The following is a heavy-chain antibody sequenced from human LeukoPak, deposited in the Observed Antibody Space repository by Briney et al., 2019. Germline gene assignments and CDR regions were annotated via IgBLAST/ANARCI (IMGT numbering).Heavy chain of an antibody. V-gene: IGHV4-34*01. CDR3: ATRQNCSSTSCYRLGDAFDI. J-gene: IGHJ3*02. Sequence: SETLSLTCAVYGGSFSGYYWSWIRQPPGKGLEWIGEINHSGSTNYNPSLKSRVTISVDTSKNQFSLKLSSVTAADTAVYYCATRQNCSSTSCYRLGDAFDIWGQGTMVTVSS. CDR2: INHSGST. D-gene: IGHD2-2*02. CDR1: GGSFSGYY.